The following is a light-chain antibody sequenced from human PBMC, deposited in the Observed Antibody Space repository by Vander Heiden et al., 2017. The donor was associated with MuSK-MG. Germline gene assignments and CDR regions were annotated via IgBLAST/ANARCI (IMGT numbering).Light chain of an antibody. CDR2: DAS. V-gene: IGLV2-14*03. J-gene: IGLJ2*01. Sequence: QSALTQPASVSGSPGQSITISCTGTSSDVGGYNYVSWYQQHPGKAPKPMIYDASNRPSGVSNRFAGSKSGNTASLTISGLQAEDEADYYCSSYPSSSTLGVFGGGTKLTVL. CDR1: SSDVGGYNY. CDR3: SSYPSSSTLGV.